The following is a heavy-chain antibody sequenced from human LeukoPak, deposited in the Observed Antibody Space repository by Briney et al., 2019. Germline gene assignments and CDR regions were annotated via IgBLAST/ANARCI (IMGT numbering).Heavy chain of an antibody. CDR1: GGSISSSSYY. CDR3: AKTYYYYYMDV. Sequence: SETLSLTCTVSGGSISSSSYYWGWIRQPPGKGLEWIGSIYYSGSTYYNPSLKSRVTISVDTSKNQFSLKLSSVTAADTAVYYCAKTYYYYYMDVWGKGTTVTVSS. J-gene: IGHJ6*03. CDR2: IYYSGST. V-gene: IGHV4-39*07.